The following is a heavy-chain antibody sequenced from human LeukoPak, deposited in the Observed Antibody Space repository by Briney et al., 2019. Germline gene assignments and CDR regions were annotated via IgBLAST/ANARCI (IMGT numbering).Heavy chain of an antibody. V-gene: IGHV4-59*01. Sequence: TSETLSLTCTVSGGSINSYYWSWIRQSPGEGLEWIGYIYDRESINYNPSLESRVTISVDTSKNQFSLELSSVTAADTALFYCARHSAQSSTNDAFDVWGQGTMVTVSS. J-gene: IGHJ3*01. CDR2: IYDRESI. D-gene: IGHD6-13*01. CDR3: ARHSAQSSTNDAFDV. CDR1: GGSINSYY.